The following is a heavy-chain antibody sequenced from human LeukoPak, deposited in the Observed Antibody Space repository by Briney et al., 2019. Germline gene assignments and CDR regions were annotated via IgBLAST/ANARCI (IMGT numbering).Heavy chain of an antibody. V-gene: IGHV1-2*02. J-gene: IGHJ6*03. CDR3: AREDCGGDCSLHYYHMDV. Sequence: ASVKVSCKASGSTFTGYYIHWVRQAPGQGLEWMGWINPNNGDTNCAQKFQDRVTMTRDTSISTAYMELSRLTSDDTAVYYCAREDCGGDCSLHYYHMDVWGKGTTVTVS. D-gene: IGHD2-21*02. CDR1: GSTFTGYY. CDR2: INPNNGDT.